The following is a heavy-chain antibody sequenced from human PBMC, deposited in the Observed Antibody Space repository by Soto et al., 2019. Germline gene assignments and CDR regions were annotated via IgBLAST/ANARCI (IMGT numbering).Heavy chain of an antibody. CDR3: ARRYGSAFDF. CDR2: IYYSGST. J-gene: IGHJ3*01. Sequence: PSETVYLTCTVSGGSISSYYWSWIRQPPGKGQERIGYIYYSGSTNYNPSLKSRVTISVDTSKNQFSLKLSSVTAADTSVYYCARRYGSAFDFWGQGTMVTVSS. V-gene: IGHV4-59*01. D-gene: IGHD3-10*01. CDR1: GGSISSYY.